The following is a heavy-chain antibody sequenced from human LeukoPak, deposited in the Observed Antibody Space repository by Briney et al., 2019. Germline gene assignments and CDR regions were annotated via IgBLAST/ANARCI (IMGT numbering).Heavy chain of an antibody. D-gene: IGHD5-12*01. CDR2: IYYSGST. CDR1: GGSISSYY. CDR3: ARDRNSGYDLYYYYGMDV. Sequence: SETLSLTCSVSGGSISSYYWSWIRQPPGKGLEWIGYIYYSGSTNYNPSLKSRVTISVDTSKNQFSLKLSSVTAADTAVYYCARDRNSGYDLYYYYGMDVWGQGTTVTVSS. V-gene: IGHV4-59*01. J-gene: IGHJ6*02.